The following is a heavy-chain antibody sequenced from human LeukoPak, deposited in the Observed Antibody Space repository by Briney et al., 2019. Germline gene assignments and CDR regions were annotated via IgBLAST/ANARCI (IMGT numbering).Heavy chain of an antibody. J-gene: IGHJ5*02. CDR1: GGSFSGYY. CDR3: ARVGTAMVSWFDP. D-gene: IGHD5-18*01. CDR2: INHSGST. Sequence: SETLSLTCAVYGGSFSGYYWSWIRQPPGKGLEWIGEINHSGSTNYNPSLKSRVTMSVDTSKNQFSLKLSSVTAADTAVYYCARVGTAMVSWFDPWGQGTLVTVSS. V-gene: IGHV4-34*01.